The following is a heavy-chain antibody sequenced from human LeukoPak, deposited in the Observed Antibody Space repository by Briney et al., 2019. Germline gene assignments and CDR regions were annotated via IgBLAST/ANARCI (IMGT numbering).Heavy chain of an antibody. CDR3: ATVYGSGSYPAFVY. CDR2: ISGSGGST. D-gene: IGHD3-10*01. J-gene: IGHJ4*02. Sequence: GGSLRLSCAASGFTFSSYAMSWVRQAPGKGLEWVSAISGSGGSTYYADSVKGRFTISRDNSKNTLYLQMNSLRAEDTAVYYCATVYGSGSYPAFVYWGQGTLVTVSS. CDR1: GFTFSSYA. V-gene: IGHV3-23*01.